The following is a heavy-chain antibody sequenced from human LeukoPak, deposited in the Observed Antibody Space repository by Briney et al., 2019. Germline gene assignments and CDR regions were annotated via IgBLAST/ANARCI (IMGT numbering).Heavy chain of an antibody. V-gene: IGHV3-23*01. D-gene: IGHD6-6*01. J-gene: IGHJ5*02. CDR1: GFTFSSYA. Sequence: GGSLRLSCAASGFTFSSYAMSWVPQAPGKGLDWFPGFRGRGGSTNHADSVKGRFTISRDNSKNTLYLQMNSLRAEDTALYYCAKGGGFSSSWLANWFDPWGQGTLVTVSS. CDR2: FRGRGGST. CDR3: AKGGGFSSSWLANWFDP.